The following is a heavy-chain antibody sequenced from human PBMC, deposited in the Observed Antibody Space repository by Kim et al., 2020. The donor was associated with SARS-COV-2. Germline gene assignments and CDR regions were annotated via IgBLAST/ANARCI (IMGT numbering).Heavy chain of an antibody. J-gene: IGHJ4*02. V-gene: IGHV3-74*01. CDR3: ARGSGGFDY. D-gene: IGHD2-15*01. Sequence: GSSSSYADFVEGRFTISRDNARNTLYLQMNSLRDEDTAVYYCARGSGGFDYGGQGTVVTVSS. CDR2: GSSS.